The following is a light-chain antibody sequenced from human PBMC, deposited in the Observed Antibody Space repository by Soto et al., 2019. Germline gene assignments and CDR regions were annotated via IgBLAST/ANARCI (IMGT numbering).Light chain of an antibody. CDR2: EDS. CDR3: SSYAGSNNLV. V-gene: IGLV2-8*01. Sequence: QSALTQPPSASGSPGQSVTISCTGTSSDVGRYNYVSWYQQHPGKAPKLMIYEDSKWPSGVPDRFSGSKSGNTASLTVSGLQAEDEADYYCSSYAGSNNLVFGGGTKLTVL. CDR1: SSDVGRYNY. J-gene: IGLJ3*02.